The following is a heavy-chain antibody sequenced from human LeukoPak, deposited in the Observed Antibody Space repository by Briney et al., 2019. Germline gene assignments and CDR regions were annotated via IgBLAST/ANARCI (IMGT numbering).Heavy chain of an antibody. Sequence: SETLSLTCTVSGGSISSSSYYWGWIRQPPGKGLEWIGSIYYTGNTYYNPSLKSRVTISVDTSKNQFSLKLSSVTAADTAVYYCARFEVVPAAPLDYWGQGTLVTVSS. CDR3: ARFEVVPAAPLDY. CDR1: GGSISSSSYY. V-gene: IGHV4-39*07. D-gene: IGHD2-2*01. J-gene: IGHJ4*02. CDR2: IYYTGNT.